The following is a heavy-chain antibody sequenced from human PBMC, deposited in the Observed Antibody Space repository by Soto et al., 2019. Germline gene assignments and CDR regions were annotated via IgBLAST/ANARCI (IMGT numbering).Heavy chain of an antibody. J-gene: IGHJ6*02. CDR1: GYSFASYW. CDR3: ARNRSFKLGFYYAGMDV. D-gene: IGHD6-6*01. Sequence: PGESLKISCQGSGYSFASYWIGWVRQMPGKDLEWMGIIYPGDSDTRYSPSFQGQVTISADKSLRTAYLQWTSLKASDTALYYCARNRSFKLGFYYAGMDVWGQGTTVTVYS. CDR2: IYPGDSDT. V-gene: IGHV5-51*01.